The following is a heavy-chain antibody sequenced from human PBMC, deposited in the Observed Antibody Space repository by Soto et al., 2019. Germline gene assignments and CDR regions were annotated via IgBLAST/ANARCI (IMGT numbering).Heavy chain of an antibody. CDR3: TIVRVADSALDH. J-gene: IGHJ4*02. V-gene: IGHV3-30*02. CDR1: GFIFSNNG. CDR2: MSYDGSDT. D-gene: IGHD3-10*02. Sequence: PGGSLRLSCVVSGFIFSNNGMHWVRQTPGKGLEWVAFMSYDGSDTFYADSVKDRFTISRDNSKNTLFLHMSNLRAEDTAMYYCTIVRVADSALDHWGQGTLVTVSS.